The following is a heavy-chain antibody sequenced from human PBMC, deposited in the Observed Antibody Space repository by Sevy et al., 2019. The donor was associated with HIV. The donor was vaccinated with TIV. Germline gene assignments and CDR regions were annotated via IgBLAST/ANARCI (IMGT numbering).Heavy chain of an antibody. V-gene: IGHV1-18*01. Sequence: ASLKVSCKASGYIFTSYGISCVRQAPRQGLEWMGWINGHNGNTNYVQNLQGRVTMTTDTSTNTAYMELRSLRSDDTALYYCARDGYDGSGYQRGLFDFWGQGTLVTVSS. J-gene: IGHJ4*02. CDR1: GYIFTSYG. D-gene: IGHD3-22*01. CDR2: INGHNGNT. CDR3: ARDGYDGSGYQRGLFDF.